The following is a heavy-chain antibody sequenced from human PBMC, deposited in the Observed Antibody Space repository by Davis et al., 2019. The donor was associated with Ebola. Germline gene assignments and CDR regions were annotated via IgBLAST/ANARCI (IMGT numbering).Heavy chain of an antibody. V-gene: IGHV4-39*01. D-gene: IGHD3-3*01. J-gene: IGHJ6*04. CDR2: IYYSGST. CDR1: GGSISSSSYY. Sequence: SETLSLTCTVSGGSISSSSYYWGWIRQPPGKGLEWIGSIYYSGSTYYNPSLKSRVTISVDTSKNQFSLKLSSVTAADTAVYYCARVGGEIFGVVSYYYYGMDVWGKGTTVTVSS. CDR3: ARVGGEIFGVVSYYYYGMDV.